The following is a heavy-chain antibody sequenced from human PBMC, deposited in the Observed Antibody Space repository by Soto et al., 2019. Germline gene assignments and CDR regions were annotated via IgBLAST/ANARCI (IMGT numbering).Heavy chain of an antibody. Sequence: PGESLKISCKGFGYSFTSYWTAWVRQMPGKGLGWMGVIYPGDSDTRYSPSFQGHVTISADKSSNTAYLQWDSLRASDSAMCYCARLLSEGYYYSMDVWGQGTTVTVSS. CDR2: IYPGDSDT. V-gene: IGHV5-51*01. CDR1: GYSFTSYW. J-gene: IGHJ6*02. CDR3: ARLLSEGYYYSMDV.